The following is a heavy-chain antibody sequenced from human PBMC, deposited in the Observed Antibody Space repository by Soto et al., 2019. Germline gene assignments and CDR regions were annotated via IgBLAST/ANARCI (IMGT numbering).Heavy chain of an antibody. D-gene: IGHD3-3*01. V-gene: IGHV4-34*01. CDR3: ARVKYDFCSGYYSTFDY. J-gene: IGHJ4*02. CDR1: GGSFSGYY. Sequence: QVQLQQWGAGLLKPSETLSLTCAVYGGSFSGYYWSWIRQPPGKGLEWIGEINHSGSTNYNPSLKSRVTISVDTSKNQFSLKLCSVTASDTAVYYCARVKYDFCSGYYSTFDYCGQGTLVTVAS. CDR2: INHSGST.